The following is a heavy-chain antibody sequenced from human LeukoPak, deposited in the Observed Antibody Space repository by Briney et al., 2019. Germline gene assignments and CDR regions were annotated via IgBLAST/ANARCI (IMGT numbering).Heavy chain of an antibody. CDR1: GGSFSGYY. CDR3: ARGGVYQLPGS. D-gene: IGHD2-2*01. V-gene: IGHV4-34*01. J-gene: IGHJ4*02. Sequence: PSETLSLTCAVYGGSFSGYYWSWIRQPPGKGLEWIGEINHSGSTNYNPSLKSRVTISVDTSKNQFSLKPSSVTAADTAVYYCARGGVYQLPGSWGQGTLVTVSS. CDR2: INHSGST.